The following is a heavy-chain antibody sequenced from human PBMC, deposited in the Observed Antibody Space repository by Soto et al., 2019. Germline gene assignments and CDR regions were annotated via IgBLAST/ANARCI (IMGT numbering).Heavy chain of an antibody. Sequence: GGSLRLSCAASGFTFSSYSMNWVRQAPGKGLEWVSSISSSSSYIYYADSVKGRFTISRDNAKNSLYLQMNSLRAEDTAVYDCASGSSAAFDIWGQGTMVTVSS. J-gene: IGHJ3*02. CDR3: ASGSSAAFDI. CDR1: GFTFSSYS. V-gene: IGHV3-21*01. CDR2: ISSSSSYI.